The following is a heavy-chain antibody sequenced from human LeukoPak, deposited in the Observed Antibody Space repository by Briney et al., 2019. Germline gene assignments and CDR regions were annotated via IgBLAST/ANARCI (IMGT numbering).Heavy chain of an antibody. CDR3: AREPFWSGYYSNLHFDY. Sequence: EGSLRLSCAASGFTFSSYAMHWVRQAPGKGLEWVAVISYDGSNKYYADSVKGRFTISRDNSKNSLYLQMNSLRAEDTAVYYCAREPFWSGYYSNLHFDYWGQGTLVTVSS. CDR1: GFTFSSYA. CDR2: ISYDGSNK. J-gene: IGHJ4*02. D-gene: IGHD3-3*01. V-gene: IGHV3-30-3*01.